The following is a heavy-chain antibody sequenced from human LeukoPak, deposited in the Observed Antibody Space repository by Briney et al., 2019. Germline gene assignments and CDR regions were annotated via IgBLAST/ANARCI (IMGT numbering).Heavy chain of an antibody. J-gene: IGHJ6*02. CDR3: ARDPGCGGDFPPPYYYGMDV. CDR1: GGSISSSGYY. Sequence: SETLSLTCTVSGGSISSSGYYWGWIRQPPGKGLEWIGSIHYSGNTYYNSSLKSRVTISVDTSKNQFSLKLSSVTAADTAVYYCARDPGCGGDFPPPYYYGMDVWGQGTTVTVSS. V-gene: IGHV4-39*02. CDR2: IHYSGNT. D-gene: IGHD2-21*02.